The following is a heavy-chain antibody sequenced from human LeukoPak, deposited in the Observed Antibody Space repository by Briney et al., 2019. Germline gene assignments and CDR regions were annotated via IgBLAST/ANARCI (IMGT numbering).Heavy chain of an antibody. J-gene: IGHJ4*02. CDR1: GGSISSHY. CDR3: ARVVGSIAAAGNFDY. V-gene: IGHV4-59*11. CDR2: IYYSGST. Sequence: PSETLSLTCTVSGGSISSHYWSWIRQPPGKGLEWIGYIYYSGSTNYNPSLKSRVTISVDTSKNQFSLKLSSVTAADTAVYYCARVVGSIAAAGNFDYWGREPWSPSPQ. D-gene: IGHD6-13*01.